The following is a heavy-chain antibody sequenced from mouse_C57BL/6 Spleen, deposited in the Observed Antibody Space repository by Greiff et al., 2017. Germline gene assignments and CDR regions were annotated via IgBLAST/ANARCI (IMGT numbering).Heavy chain of an antibody. D-gene: IGHD2-2*01. V-gene: IGHV1-50*01. CDR1: GYTFTSYW. J-gene: IGHJ3*01. CDR2: IDPADSYT. Sequence: QVQLQQPGAELVKPGASVKLSCKASGYTFTSYWLQWVKQRPGQGLEWIGEIDPADSYTNYNQKFKGKATLTVDTSSSTAYMWLSSLSSEDSSVYYCASGYYGYDRCAYWGQGTLVTVSA. CDR3: ASGYYGYDRCAY.